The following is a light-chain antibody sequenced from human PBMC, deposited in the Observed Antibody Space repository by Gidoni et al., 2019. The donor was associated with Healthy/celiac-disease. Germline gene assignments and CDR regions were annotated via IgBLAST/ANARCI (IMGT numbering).Light chain of an antibody. J-gene: IGLJ1*01. CDR3: AAWDDSLNGFYV. CDR2: SNN. Sequence: QSVLTQPPSASGTPGRRVTISCSGSGSNIGSNTVNWYQQFPGTAPKLLIYSNNQRPSGVPDRFSGSKSGTSASLAISGLQSEDEADYYCAAWDDSLNGFYVFGAGTKVTVL. V-gene: IGLV1-44*01. CDR1: GSNIGSNT.